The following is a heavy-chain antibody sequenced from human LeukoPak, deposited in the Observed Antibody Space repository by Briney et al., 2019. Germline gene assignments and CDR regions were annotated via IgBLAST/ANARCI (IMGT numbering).Heavy chain of an antibody. V-gene: IGHV1-8*02. CDR1: GGTFSSYG. CDR2: MNPINGNT. Sequence: ASVKVSCKASGGTFSSYGISWVRQAPGQGIEWMGWMNPINGNTGYAQKFQGRVTMTRDTSISTAYMELRSLTSEDTAAYYCVRDGEGVAISVNYWFAPWGQGTLVTVSS. J-gene: IGHJ5*02. D-gene: IGHD3-10*01. CDR3: VRDGEGVAISVNYWFAP.